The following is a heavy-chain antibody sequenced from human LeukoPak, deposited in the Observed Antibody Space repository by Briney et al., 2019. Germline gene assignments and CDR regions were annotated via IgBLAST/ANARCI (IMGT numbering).Heavy chain of an antibody. D-gene: IGHD1-1*01. CDR3: ARVNINNWHSCDY. CDR2: IKHDGSEK. V-gene: IGHV3-7*03. Sequence: GGSLRLSCAASGFTFSRNWMTWVRQAPGKGLEWVANIKHDGSEKYYVDSVKGRFTVSRDNAQSSLYLQMNSLRAEDTAVYYCARVNINNWHSCDYWGQGTLVTVSS. CDR1: GFTFSRNW. J-gene: IGHJ4*02.